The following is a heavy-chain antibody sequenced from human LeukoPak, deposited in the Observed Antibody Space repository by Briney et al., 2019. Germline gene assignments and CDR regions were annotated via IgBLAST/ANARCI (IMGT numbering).Heavy chain of an antibody. D-gene: IGHD3-22*01. CDR2: TSSSSSYI. V-gene: IGHV3-21*01. Sequence: GGSLRLSCAASGFTFSSYSMNWVRQAPGKGLEWVSSTSSSSSYIYYADSVKGRFTISRDNAKNSLYLQMNSLRAEDTAVYYCARGQGGYYRLPPDYWGQGTLVTVSS. J-gene: IGHJ4*02. CDR1: GFTFSSYS. CDR3: ARGQGGYYRLPPDY.